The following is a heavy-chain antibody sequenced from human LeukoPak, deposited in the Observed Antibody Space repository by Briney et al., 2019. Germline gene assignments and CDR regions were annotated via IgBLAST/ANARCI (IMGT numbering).Heavy chain of an antibody. D-gene: IGHD6-19*01. CDR3: ARDRRRSSGWYDY. J-gene: IGHJ4*02. CDR2: ISGHNGNT. CDR1: GYTFINYG. V-gene: IGHV1-18*01. Sequence: ASVKVSCKASGYTFINYGINWVRQAPGQGLECMGWISGHNGNTNYAQKLQGRVTMTTDTSTSTAYMELRSLRSDDTAVYYCARDRRRSSGWYDYWGQGTLVTVSS.